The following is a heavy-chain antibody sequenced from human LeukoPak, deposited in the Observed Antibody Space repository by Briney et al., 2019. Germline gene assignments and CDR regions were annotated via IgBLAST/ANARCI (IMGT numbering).Heavy chain of an antibody. CDR1: GDSLSSSRYY. Sequence: SEILSLTCTVSGDSLSSSRYYWGWIRQPPGKGLEGIGSSYYSGSTFYNPSLKSRVTISVDTSKNQFSLKLNSVTAADTAVYFCARHVDSSGWYKDYWGQGTLVTVSS. CDR2: SYYSGST. CDR3: ARHVDSSGWYKDY. D-gene: IGHD6-19*01. J-gene: IGHJ4*02. V-gene: IGHV4-39*01.